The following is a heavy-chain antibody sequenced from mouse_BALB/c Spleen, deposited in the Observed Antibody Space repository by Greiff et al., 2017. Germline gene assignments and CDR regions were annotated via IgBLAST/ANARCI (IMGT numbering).Heavy chain of an antibody. CDR2: ISDGGSYT. D-gene: IGHD2-10*02. J-gene: IGHJ4*01. CDR3: ASDKYGNYEAMDY. V-gene: IGHV5-4*02. Sequence: EVQLVESGGGLVKPGGALKLSCAASGFTFSDSYMYWVRQTPEKRLEWVATISDGGSYTYYPDSVKGRFTISRGNAKNNLYLQMSSLKSEDTAMYYCASDKYGNYEAMDYWGEGTSVTVSS. CDR1: GFTFSDSY.